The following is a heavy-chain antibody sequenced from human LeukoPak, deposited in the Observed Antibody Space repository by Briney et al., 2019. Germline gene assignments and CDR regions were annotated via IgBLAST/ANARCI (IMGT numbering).Heavy chain of an antibody. J-gene: IGHJ4*02. D-gene: IGHD1-1*01. V-gene: IGHV3-23*01. CDR3: ARSAQLDS. CDR1: GFTFSSYA. CDR2: ISGSGGTT. Sequence: HPGGSLRLSCAASGFTFSSYAMSWVRQAPGKGLEWVSSISGSGGTTYYADSVKGRFTISRDKSKNILYLQMSSLRAEDSAVYYCARSAQLDSWGQGTLVTVSS.